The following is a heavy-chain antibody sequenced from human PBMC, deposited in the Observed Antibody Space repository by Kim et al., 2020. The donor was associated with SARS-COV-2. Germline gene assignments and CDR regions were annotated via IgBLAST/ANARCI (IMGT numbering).Heavy chain of an antibody. Sequence: SVKVSCKASGGTFSSYTISWVRQAPGQGLEWMGRIIPILGIANYAQKFQGRVTITADKSTSTAYMELSSPRSEDTAVYYCARELLWFGELSYYFDYWGQGTLVTVSS. J-gene: IGHJ4*02. V-gene: IGHV1-69*02. D-gene: IGHD3-10*01. CDR3: ARELLWFGELSYYFDY. CDR1: GGTFSSYT. CDR2: IIPILGIA.